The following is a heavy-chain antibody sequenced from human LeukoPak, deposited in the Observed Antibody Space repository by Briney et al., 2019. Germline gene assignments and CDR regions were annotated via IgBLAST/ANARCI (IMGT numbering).Heavy chain of an antibody. CDR3: ASFAFGQILDYGDYIRDY. CDR2: IYYSGSS. Sequence: SETLSLTCTVSGGSISSDYWSWIRQPPGKGLEWIGCIYYSGSSNYNPSLKIRVTISVDTSKNQFSLKLRTVTAADTAVYYCASFAFGQILDYGDYIRDYWGQGTLVTVSS. J-gene: IGHJ4*02. CDR1: GGSISSDY. V-gene: IGHV4-59*01. D-gene: IGHD4-17*01.